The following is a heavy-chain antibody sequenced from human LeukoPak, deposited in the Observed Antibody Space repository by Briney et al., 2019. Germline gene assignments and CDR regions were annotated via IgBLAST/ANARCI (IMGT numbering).Heavy chain of an antibody. V-gene: IGHV4-34*01. CDR2: INHSGST. D-gene: IGHD2-2*02. CDR3: ARGQYL. CDR1: GGSLSGYY. J-gene: IGHJ4*02. Sequence: SETLSLTCAVYGGSLSGYYWSWIRQPPGKGLEWIGEINHSGSTNYNPSLKSRVTISVDTSRNQFSLKLSSVTAADTAVYYCARGQYLWGQGTLVTVSS.